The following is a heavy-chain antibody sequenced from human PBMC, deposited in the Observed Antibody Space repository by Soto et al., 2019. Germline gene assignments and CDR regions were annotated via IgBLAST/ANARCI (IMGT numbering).Heavy chain of an antibody. J-gene: IGHJ6*02. V-gene: IGHV4-39*01. D-gene: IGHD3-3*01. Sequence: PSETLSLTCTVSGGSISSSSYYWFWIRQPPGQGLEGIGCFYESRRSYYNPSLKSRITISVDTSKNQFYLKLSSVTDADTAVYYSARRRTLRSLDYGMDVWGQGTTVTVSS. CDR3: ARRRTLRSLDYGMDV. CDR2: FYESRRS. CDR1: GGSISSSSYY.